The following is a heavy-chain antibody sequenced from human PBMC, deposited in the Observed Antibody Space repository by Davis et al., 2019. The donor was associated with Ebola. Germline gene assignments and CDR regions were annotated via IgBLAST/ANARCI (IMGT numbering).Heavy chain of an antibody. V-gene: IGHV3-21*04. D-gene: IGHD4-11*01. CDR3: ARDSDDYSFDY. J-gene: IGHJ4*02. CDR1: GFTFSSYW. CDR2: ISSSSSYI. Sequence: GESLKISCAASGFTFSSYWMHWVRQAPGKGLEWVSSISSSSSYIYYAGSVKGRFTISRDNSRNTLYLQMNSLRAEDTAVYYCARDSDDYSFDYWGQGTLVTVSS.